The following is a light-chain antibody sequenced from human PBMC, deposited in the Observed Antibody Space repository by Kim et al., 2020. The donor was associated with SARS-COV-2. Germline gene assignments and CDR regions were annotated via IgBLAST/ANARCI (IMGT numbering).Light chain of an antibody. CDR2: DTS. Sequence: EIVMTQSAATLSVSPGERATLSCRASQSITSDLAWYQHKPGQAPTLLMYDTSSRATGIPARFSGSGSGTEFTLAISSLQSEDFAVYYCEQYNRWPLTFGGETKVDIK. CDR3: EQYNRWPLT. V-gene: IGKV3-15*01. CDR1: QSITSD. J-gene: IGKJ4*01.